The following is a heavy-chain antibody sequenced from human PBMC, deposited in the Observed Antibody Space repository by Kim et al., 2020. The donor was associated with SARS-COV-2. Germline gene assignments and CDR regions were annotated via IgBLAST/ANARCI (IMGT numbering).Heavy chain of an antibody. CDR2: IYYSGIT. D-gene: IGHD6-19*01. CDR1: GGSISSYY. V-gene: IGHV4-59*01. Sequence: SETLSLTCTVSGGSISSYYWSWIRQPPGKGLEWIGNIYYSGITNYNPSLKSRVTVSVDSSKNQFSLKLSSVTAADTAVYYCARGAGAGTWGQGTLVTV. J-gene: IGHJ4*02. CDR3: ARGAGAGT.